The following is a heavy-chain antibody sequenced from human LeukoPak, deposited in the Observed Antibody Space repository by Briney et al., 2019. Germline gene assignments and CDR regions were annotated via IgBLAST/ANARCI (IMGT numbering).Heavy chain of an antibody. D-gene: IGHD3-10*01. V-gene: IGHV4-30-4*08. CDR1: GGSISRGDYY. CDR3: ARKGSVLDAFDI. J-gene: IGHJ3*02. Sequence: SQTLSLTCTVSGGSISRGDYYWGWIRQPPGKGLEWIGYIYYSGSTYYNPSLKSRVTISVDTSKNQFSLKLSSVTAADTAVYYCARKGSVLDAFDIWGQGTMVTVSS. CDR2: IYYSGST.